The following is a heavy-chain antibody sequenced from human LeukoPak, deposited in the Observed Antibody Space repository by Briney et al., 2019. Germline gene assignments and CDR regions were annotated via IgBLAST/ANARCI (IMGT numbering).Heavy chain of an antibody. V-gene: IGHV4-34*01. CDR2: INHSGST. D-gene: IGHD2-15*01. CDR3: ARVRCSGGSCGRADY. J-gene: IGHJ4*02. Sequence: SETLSLTCAVSGGSISSYYWSWIRQPPGKGLEWIGEINHSGSTNYNPSLKSRVTISVGTSKNQFSLKLSSVTAADTAVYYCARVRCSGGSCGRADYWGQGTLVTVSS. CDR1: GGSISSYY.